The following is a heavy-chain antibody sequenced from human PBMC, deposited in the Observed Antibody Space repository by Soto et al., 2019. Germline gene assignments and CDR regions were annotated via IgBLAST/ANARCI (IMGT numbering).Heavy chain of an antibody. V-gene: IGHV3-23*01. D-gene: IGHD3-22*01. CDR3: AKGRYFDSSGGCANY. CDR1: GFIFDSYA. Sequence: EVKLLESGGGSVPPGASARLSCITSGFIFDSYAMSWVRQSPGRGLEWVAAINGSGHATYYTQSVRGRFTISRDKSKKTVFLQMTNLRDEDTAIYYCAKGRYFDSSGGCANYWGLGTLVTVSS. CDR2: INGSGHAT. J-gene: IGHJ4*02.